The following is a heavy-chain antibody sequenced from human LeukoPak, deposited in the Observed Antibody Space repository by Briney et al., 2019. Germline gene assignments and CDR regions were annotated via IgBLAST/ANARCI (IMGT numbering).Heavy chain of an antibody. D-gene: IGHD3-3*01. CDR3: ARHETYYDFWSGYYGWFDP. Sequence: SETLSLTCTVSGGSISSYYWSWIRQPPGKGLEWIGYIYTSGSTNYNPSLKSRVTISVDTSKNQFSLKLSSVTAADTAVYYRARHETYYDFWSGYYGWFDPWGQGTLVTVSS. J-gene: IGHJ5*02. CDR1: GGSISSYY. V-gene: IGHV4-4*09. CDR2: IYTSGST.